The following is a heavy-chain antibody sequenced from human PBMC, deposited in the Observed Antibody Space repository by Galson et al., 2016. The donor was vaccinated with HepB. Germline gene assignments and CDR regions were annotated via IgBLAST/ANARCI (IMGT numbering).Heavy chain of an antibody. V-gene: IGHV3-7*04. CDR3: TREFDL. Sequence: SLRLSCAASGFSLGNYWMNWARQAPGKGLEWLANIKNDGSEINYVDSVKGRFTISRDNAKNSLFLQMNTPRVEDTAVYYCTREFDLWGRGTQVTVSS. J-gene: IGHJ2*01. CDR2: IKNDGSEI. CDR1: GFSLGNYW.